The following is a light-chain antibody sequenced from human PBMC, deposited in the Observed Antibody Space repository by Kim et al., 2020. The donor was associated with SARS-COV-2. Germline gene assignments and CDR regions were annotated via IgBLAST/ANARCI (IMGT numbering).Light chain of an antibody. CDR3: QVWDSSSDHPMV. CDR2: YDS. V-gene: IGLV3-21*04. J-gene: IGLJ2*01. Sequence: SYELTQPPSVSVAPGKTARITCGGNNIGSKSVHWYQQKPGQAPVLVIYYDSDRPSGIPERFSGSNSGNTATLTISRVEAGDEADYYCQVWDSSSDHPMVFGGGTQLTV. CDR1: NIGSKS.